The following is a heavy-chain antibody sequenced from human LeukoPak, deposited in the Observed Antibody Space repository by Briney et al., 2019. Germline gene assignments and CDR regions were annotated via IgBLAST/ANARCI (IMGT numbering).Heavy chain of an antibody. CDR2: IYHSGST. Sequence: DPSETLSLTCTVSGYSISSGYYWGWIRQPPGKGLEWIGCIYHSGSTYYNPSLKSRVNISVDTSKNQSSLKLSSVTAADKAVYYCAREGAFDIWGQGKMVTVSS. CDR3: AREGAFDI. J-gene: IGHJ3*02. CDR1: GYSISSGYY. V-gene: IGHV4-38-2*02.